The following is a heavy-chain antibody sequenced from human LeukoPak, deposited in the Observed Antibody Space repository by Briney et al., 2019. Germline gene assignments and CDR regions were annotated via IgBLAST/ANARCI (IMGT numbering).Heavy chain of an antibody. D-gene: IGHD2-2*01. J-gene: IGHJ4*02. CDR3: ARLSKDTVVLPAAMAHYFDY. Sequence: SETLSLTCTVSGGSISSYYWSWIRQPPGKGLQLIGYIHYTGSTNYNPSLESRVTLSVDTSKNQFSLKLRSVTAADTAVYYCARLSKDTVVLPAAMAHYFDYWGQGTLVTVSS. V-gene: IGHV4-59*08. CDR1: GGSISSYY. CDR2: IHYTGST.